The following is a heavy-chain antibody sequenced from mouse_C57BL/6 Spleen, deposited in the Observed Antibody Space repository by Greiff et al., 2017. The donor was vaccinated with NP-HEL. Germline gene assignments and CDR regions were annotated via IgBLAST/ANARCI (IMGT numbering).Heavy chain of an antibody. CDR1: GFTFSDYY. D-gene: IGHD2-5*01. Sequence: EVMLVESGGGLVQPGGSLKLSCAASGFTFSDYYMYWVRQTPEKRLEWVAYISNGGGSTYYPDTVKGRFTISRDNAKNTLYLQMSRLKSEDTAMYYCARQGYYSNYDYAMDYWGQGTSVTVSS. V-gene: IGHV5-12*01. CDR2: ISNGGGST. J-gene: IGHJ4*01. CDR3: ARQGYYSNYDYAMDY.